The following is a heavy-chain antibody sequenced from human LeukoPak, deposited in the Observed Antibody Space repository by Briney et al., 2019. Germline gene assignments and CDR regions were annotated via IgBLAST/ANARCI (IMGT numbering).Heavy chain of an antibody. CDR3: ARAKADDSSWDFDY. CDR1: GGSISGYY. D-gene: IGHD6-13*01. V-gene: IGHV4-59*01. Sequence: PSETLSLTCTVSGGSISGYYWSWIRQPPGKGLEWIGYIYYSGSTNYNPSLKSRVTISVDTSKNQFSLKLSSVTAADTAVYYCARAKADDSSWDFDYWGQGTLVTVSS. CDR2: IYYSGST. J-gene: IGHJ4*02.